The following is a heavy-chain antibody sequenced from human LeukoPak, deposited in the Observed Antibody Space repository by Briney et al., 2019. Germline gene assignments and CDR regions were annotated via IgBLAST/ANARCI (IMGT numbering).Heavy chain of an antibody. J-gene: IGHJ4*02. CDR3: AGGWGGFDY. D-gene: IGHD3-10*01. Sequence: GGSLRLSCAASGFTLSDARMRGVRQAPGRGLEWVGLLKRKTDGGTTDYAAPVKGRFTISRDDSKNMLYLQMNSLKTEDTAVYFCAGGWGGFDYWGQGTLVTVSS. CDR2: LKRKTDGGTT. CDR1: GFTLSDAR. V-gene: IGHV3-15*01.